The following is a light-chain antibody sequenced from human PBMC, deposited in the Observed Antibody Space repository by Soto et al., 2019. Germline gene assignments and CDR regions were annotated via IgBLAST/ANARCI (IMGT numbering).Light chain of an antibody. CDR2: AAS. V-gene: IGKV1-39*01. J-gene: IGKJ1*01. CDR1: QSIRSY. CDR3: QQSYSNPWT. Sequence: DIHMTQSPSSLSASVGHRFTITCRASQSIRSYLNWYQQKPGKAPKFLIYAASSLQSGVPSRYSGSGSGTDFTLTISSLQPEDFETYYCQQSYSNPWTFGQGTKVDIK.